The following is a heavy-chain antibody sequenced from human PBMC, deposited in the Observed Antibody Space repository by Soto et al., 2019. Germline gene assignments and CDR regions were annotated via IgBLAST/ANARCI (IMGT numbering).Heavy chain of an antibody. J-gene: IGHJ6*02. CDR3: ARRHYYGMDV. CDR1: GYSFTSYW. CDR2: IDPSDSYT. Sequence: GESLKISCKGSGYSFTSYWISWVRQMPGKGLEWMGRIDPSDSYTNYSPSFQSHVTTSADKSISTAYLQWSSLKASDTAMYYCARRHYYGMDVWGQGTTVTVSS. V-gene: IGHV5-10-1*01.